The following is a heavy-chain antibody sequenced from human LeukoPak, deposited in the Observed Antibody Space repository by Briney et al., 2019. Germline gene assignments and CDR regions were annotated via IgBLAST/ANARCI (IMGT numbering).Heavy chain of an antibody. D-gene: IGHD3-9*01. CDR2: ISSSSSYI. CDR3: AREEVDYDILTGYYWISDGMDV. CDR1: GFTFSSYS. V-gene: IGHV3-21*01. J-gene: IGHJ6*02. Sequence: GGSLRLSCAASGFTFSSYSMNRVRQAPGKVLEWVSSISSSSSYIYYADSVKGRFTISRDNAKNSLYLQMNSLRAEDTAVYYCAREEVDYDILTGYYWISDGMDVWGQGTTVTVSS.